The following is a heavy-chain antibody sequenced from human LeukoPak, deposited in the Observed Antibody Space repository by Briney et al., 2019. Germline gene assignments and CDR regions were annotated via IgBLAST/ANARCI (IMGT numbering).Heavy chain of an antibody. CDR1: GFTFSSYE. CDR3: ASSYGSGSFDI. Sequence: RPGGSLRLSCAASGFTFSSYEMNWVRQAPGKGLEWVSSISSSSSYIYYADSVKCRFTISRDNAKNSLYLQMNSLRAEDTAVYYCASSYGSGSFDIWGQGTMVTVSS. CDR2: ISSSSSYI. D-gene: IGHD3-10*01. V-gene: IGHV3-21*01. J-gene: IGHJ3*02.